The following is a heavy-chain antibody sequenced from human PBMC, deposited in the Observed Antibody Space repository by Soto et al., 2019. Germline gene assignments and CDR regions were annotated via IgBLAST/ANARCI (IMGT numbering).Heavy chain of an antibody. CDR3: ATDSRAGTLGFGAFDI. CDR2: FDPEDGET. J-gene: IGHJ3*02. CDR1: GYTLTYLS. D-gene: IGHD6-13*01. V-gene: IGHV1-24*01. Sequence: ASVKVSCKVSGYTLTYLSMHWVRQAPGKGLEWMGGFDPEDGETIYAQKFQGRVTMTEDTSTDTAYMELSSLRSEDTAVYYCATDSRAGTLGFGAFDIWGQGTMVTVSS.